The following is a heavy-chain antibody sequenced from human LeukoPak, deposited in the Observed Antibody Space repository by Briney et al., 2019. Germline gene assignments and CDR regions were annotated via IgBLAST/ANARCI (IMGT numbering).Heavy chain of an antibody. Sequence: SETLSLTCTVSGGSISSGSYYWSWIRQPAGKGLEWIGRIYTSGSTNYNPSLKSRVTISVDTSKNRFSLKLSSVTAADTAVYYCARATVTTALLDYWGQGTLVTVSS. CDR1: GGSISSGSYY. D-gene: IGHD4-17*01. J-gene: IGHJ4*02. V-gene: IGHV4-61*02. CDR3: ARATVTTALLDY. CDR2: IYTSGST.